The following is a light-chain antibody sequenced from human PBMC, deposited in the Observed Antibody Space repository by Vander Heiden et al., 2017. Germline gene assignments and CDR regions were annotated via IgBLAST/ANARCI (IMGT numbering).Light chain of an antibody. Sequence: QSVLPQPPSVSAAPGQTVTISCSGSSSNIGNNYVSWYQLLPGTAPKVLIYENNKRPSGIPDRFSGSKSGTSATLGITGLQTGDEANYYCGTWDTSLGWVFGGGTKLAVL. CDR2: ENN. J-gene: IGLJ3*02. CDR3: GTWDTSLGWV. CDR1: SSNIGNNY. V-gene: IGLV1-51*02.